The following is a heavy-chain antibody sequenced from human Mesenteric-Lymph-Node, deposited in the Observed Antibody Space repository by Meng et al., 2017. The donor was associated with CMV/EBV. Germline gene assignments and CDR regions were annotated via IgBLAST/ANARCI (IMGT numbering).Heavy chain of an antibody. CDR2: INNDGSGT. CDR1: GFTFSIHW. Sequence: GESLKISCAASGFTFSIHWMHWVRQAPGKGLVWVSRINNDGSGTSYADAVKGRFTISRDNAKNTLSLQMNSLRAEDTAMYYCVRGGALGTGDYWGQGTLVTVSS. CDR3: VRGGALGTGDY. D-gene: IGHD3/OR15-3a*01. J-gene: IGHJ4*02. V-gene: IGHV3-74*01.